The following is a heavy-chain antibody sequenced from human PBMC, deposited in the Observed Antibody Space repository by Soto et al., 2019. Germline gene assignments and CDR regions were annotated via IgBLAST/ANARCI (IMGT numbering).Heavy chain of an antibody. D-gene: IGHD4-17*01. CDR3: AVENYGDYVRNYYGMDV. V-gene: IGHV3-7*03. J-gene: IGHJ6*02. CDR1: GFTFSSYW. Sequence: PGGSLRLSCAASGFTFSSYWMSWVRQAPGKGLEWVANIKQDGSEKYYVDSVKGRFTISRDNAKNSLYLQMNSLRAEDTAVYYCAVENYGDYVRNYYGMDVWGQGTTVTVSS. CDR2: IKQDGSEK.